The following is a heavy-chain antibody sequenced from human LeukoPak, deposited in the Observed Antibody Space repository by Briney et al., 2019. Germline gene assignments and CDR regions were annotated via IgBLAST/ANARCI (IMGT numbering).Heavy chain of an antibody. CDR3: AMLSSGYYFDY. CDR1: GYTCTGYY. D-gene: IGHD3-22*01. Sequence: GASVKVSCKASGYTCTGYYMHWVRQAPGQGLEWMGWINPNSGGTNYAQKFRGRVTMTRDTSISTAYMELSRLRSDDTAVYYCAMLSSGYYFDYWGQGTLVTVSS. J-gene: IGHJ4*02. CDR2: INPNSGGT. V-gene: IGHV1-2*02.